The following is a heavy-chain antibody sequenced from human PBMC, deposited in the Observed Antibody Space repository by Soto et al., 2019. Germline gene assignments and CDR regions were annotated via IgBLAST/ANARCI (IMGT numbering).Heavy chain of an antibody. CDR2: MNPNSGNT. CDR1: GYTFTSYD. Sequence: QVQLVQSGAEVKKPGASVKVSCKASGYTFTSYDINWVRQATGQGLEYLGWMNPNSGNTAYVQKFQGRVTMTWDTSITTAYMELRSLRSEDTAVYFCARGMKYGAYSRWFDPWGQGTLVTGSS. J-gene: IGHJ5*02. CDR3: ARGMKYGAYSRWFDP. D-gene: IGHD4-17*01. V-gene: IGHV1-8*01.